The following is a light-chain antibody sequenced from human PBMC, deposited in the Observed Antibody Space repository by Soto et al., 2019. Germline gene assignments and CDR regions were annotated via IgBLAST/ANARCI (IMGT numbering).Light chain of an antibody. Sequence: DIQMTQSPSSLSASVGDRVTITCRASQNIARFLNWYQQKPGKAPKLLIFAASSLQSWVPSRFSGSGSGTHFTLTINSLQPEDFATYYCQQNYSHPPVTFGQGTRLEIK. J-gene: IGKJ5*01. CDR1: QNIARF. V-gene: IGKV1-39*01. CDR3: QQNYSHPPVT. CDR2: AAS.